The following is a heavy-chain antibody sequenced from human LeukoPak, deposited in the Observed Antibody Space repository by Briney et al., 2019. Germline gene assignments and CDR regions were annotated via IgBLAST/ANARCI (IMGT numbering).Heavy chain of an antibody. V-gene: IGHV3-30*04. J-gene: IGHJ6*03. CDR3: AKDQGTTHYFYYMDV. D-gene: IGHD2-2*01. Sequence: GGSLRLSCAASGFTFSSYAMSWVRQAPGKGLEWVAVISYDEIDKFYAESVKGRFTISRDNSKNTLFLQMNSLRAEDTAVYFCAKDQGTTHYFYYMDVWGKGTAVTVSS. CDR2: ISYDEIDK. CDR1: GFTFSSYA.